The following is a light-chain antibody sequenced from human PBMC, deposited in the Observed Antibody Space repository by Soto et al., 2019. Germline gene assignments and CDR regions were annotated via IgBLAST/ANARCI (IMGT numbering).Light chain of an antibody. J-gene: IGKJ2*01. V-gene: IGKV3-20*01. CDR3: QQYGSSPPYT. CDR1: QSVSSSY. CDR2: GAS. Sequence: EIVLTQSPGTLSLSPGERATLSCRASQSVSSSYLAWYQQKPGQAPRLLIYGASSRATGIPDRFSGSGSGTDFTLIISRLEPDDFAVYYCQQYGSSPPYTFGQVTKLEIK.